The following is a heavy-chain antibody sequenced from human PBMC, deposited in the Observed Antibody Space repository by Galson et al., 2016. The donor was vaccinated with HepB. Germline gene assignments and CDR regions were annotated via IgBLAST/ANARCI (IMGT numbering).Heavy chain of an antibody. CDR1: GFTFSSFA. V-gene: IGHV3-30*04. CDR2: VSPDGGKR. D-gene: IGHD2-21*02. Sequence: SLRLSCAASGFTFSSFAMHWVRRAPGTGLEWLALVSPDGGKRYYADSVKGRFSISRDNSRNTLYLHINSLRPDDTATYFCARARVVTGISDAFNVWGQGTVVTVAS. CDR3: ARARVVTGISDAFNV. J-gene: IGHJ3*01.